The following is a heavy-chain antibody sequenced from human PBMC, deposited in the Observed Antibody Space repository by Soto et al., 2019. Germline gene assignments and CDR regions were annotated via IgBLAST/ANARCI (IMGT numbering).Heavy chain of an antibody. CDR1: GGTFSSYA. CDR2: IIPIFGTA. J-gene: IGHJ6*02. D-gene: IGHD3-16*01. CDR3: ARAPYAFPGVPFYYYYGMDV. V-gene: IGHV1-69*01. Sequence: QVQLVQSGAEVKKPGSSVKVSCKASGGTFSSYAISWVRQAPGQGLEWMGGIIPIFGTANYAQKFQGRVTITADESTSTAYMELSSIRSEDTAVYYCARAPYAFPGVPFYYYYGMDVWCQGTTVTVSS.